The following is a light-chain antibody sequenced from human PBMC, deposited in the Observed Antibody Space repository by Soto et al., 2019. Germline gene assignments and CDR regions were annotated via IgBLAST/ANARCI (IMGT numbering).Light chain of an antibody. Sequence: EIVLTQSPATLSLSPGARAILSCRASQSVSSYLAWYQQKPGQAPRLLIYDASNRATGIPARFSGSGSGTDFTLTICSLEPEDFAVYYCQQRSNWPLTFGGGTKVEIK. CDR2: DAS. J-gene: IGKJ4*01. V-gene: IGKV3-11*01. CDR1: QSVSSY. CDR3: QQRSNWPLT.